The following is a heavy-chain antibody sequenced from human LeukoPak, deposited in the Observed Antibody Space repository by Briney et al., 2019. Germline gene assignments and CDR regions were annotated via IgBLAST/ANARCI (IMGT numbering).Heavy chain of an antibody. J-gene: IGHJ4*02. CDR2: INPNGGST. Sequence: PGGSLRLSCSASGFTFSNCSMHWVRQTPGKGLEYVSVINPNGGSTYYADSVKGRFTISRDNSKNTLYLQMSSLRPDDTAVYYCVRGERIAAAADFWGRGTLVTVSS. D-gene: IGHD6-13*01. CDR1: GFTFSNCS. CDR3: VRGERIAAAADF. V-gene: IGHV3-64D*08.